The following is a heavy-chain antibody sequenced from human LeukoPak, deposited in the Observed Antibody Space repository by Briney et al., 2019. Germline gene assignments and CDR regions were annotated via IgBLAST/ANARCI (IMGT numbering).Heavy chain of an antibody. CDR3: ARNPSNDAFDI. V-gene: IGHV4-59*11. CDR1: GGSISSHY. CDR2: IYYSGST. Sequence: SETLSLTCTVSGGSISSHYWSWIRQPPGKGLEWIGYIYYSGSTNYNPSLKSRVTISVDTSKNQSSLKLSSVTAADTAVYYCARNPSNDAFDIWGQGTMVTVSS. J-gene: IGHJ3*02.